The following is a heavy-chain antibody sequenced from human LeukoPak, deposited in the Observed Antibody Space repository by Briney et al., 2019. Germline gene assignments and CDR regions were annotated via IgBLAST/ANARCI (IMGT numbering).Heavy chain of an antibody. CDR3: ARWLGGNWFDP. CDR1: GYTFTSYA. V-gene: IGHV1-3*01. CDR2: INAGNGNT. J-gene: IGHJ5*02. D-gene: IGHD3-16*01. Sequence: ASVKVSCEASGYTFTSYAMHWVRQAPGQRLEWMGWINAGNGNTKYSQKFQGRVTITRDTSASTAYMELSSLRSEDTAVYYCARWLGGNWFDPWGQGTLVTVSS.